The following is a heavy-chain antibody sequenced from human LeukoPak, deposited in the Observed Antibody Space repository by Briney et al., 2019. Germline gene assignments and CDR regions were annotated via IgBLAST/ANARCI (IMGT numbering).Heavy chain of an antibody. CDR1: GFAVSSNY. CDR2: IYSDDST. J-gene: IGHJ6*03. D-gene: IGHD6-13*01. CDR3: ARLIAASPYYYMDV. V-gene: IGHV3-53*01. Sequence: GGSLRLSCAASGFAVSSNYMSWVRQAPGKGLECVSVIYSDDSTYYADSVKGRFTISRDNSKNTVYVQMHTLRAEDTAVYYCARLIAASPYYYMDVWGKGTTVTVSS.